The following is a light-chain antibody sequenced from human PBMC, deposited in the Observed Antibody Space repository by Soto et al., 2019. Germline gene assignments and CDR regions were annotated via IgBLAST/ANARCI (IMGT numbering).Light chain of an antibody. CDR2: DVS. CDR3: SSYTSSSTLYD. Sequence: QSALTQPASVSGSPGQSITISCTGTSSDVGGYNYVSWYQQHPGKAPKLMIYDVSNRPSGVSNRFSGSKSGNTASLTISGLHAEDEADYYCSSYTSSSTLYDFGTGTKLTVL. V-gene: IGLV2-14*01. CDR1: SSDVGGYNY. J-gene: IGLJ1*01.